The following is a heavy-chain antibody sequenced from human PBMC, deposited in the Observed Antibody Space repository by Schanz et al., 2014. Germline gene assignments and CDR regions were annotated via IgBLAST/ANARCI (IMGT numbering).Heavy chain of an antibody. CDR3: AKDQGSYGSGSYSYFDY. CDR2: ISYDGSHN. Sequence: QVQLVESGGGVVQPGRSRRLSCEASGFTFSSYGMHWVRQAPGKGLEWVAVISYDGSHNDYADSVKGRFTISRDNSKNTLYLQMNSLRAEDTAVYYCAKDQGSYGSGSYSYFDYWGQGTLATVSS. CDR1: GFTFSSYG. J-gene: IGHJ4*02. D-gene: IGHD3-10*01. V-gene: IGHV3-30*18.